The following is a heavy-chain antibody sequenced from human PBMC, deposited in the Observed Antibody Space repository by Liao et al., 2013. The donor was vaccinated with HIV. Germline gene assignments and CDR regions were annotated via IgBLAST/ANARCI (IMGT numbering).Heavy chain of an antibody. J-gene: IGHJ3*02. V-gene: IGHV4-39*07. CDR1: GASISSSSYY. CDR3: ARGGFIHYFKDDPFDI. Sequence: QLQLQESGPGLVKPSETLSLTCSVSGASISSSSYYWGWIRQPPGKGLEWIGSMDHSGNTYDNPSLKSRVTRSVDTSRTSLLKLTSVTAADTAVYHCARGGFIHYFKDDPFDIWGQGTMVTVSS. D-gene: IGHD3-10*01. CDR2: MDHSGNT.